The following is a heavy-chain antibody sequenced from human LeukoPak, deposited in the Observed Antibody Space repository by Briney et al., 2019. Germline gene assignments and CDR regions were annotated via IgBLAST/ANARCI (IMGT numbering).Heavy chain of an antibody. D-gene: IGHD5-18*01. CDR3: GYSYGYYFDY. J-gene: IGHJ4*02. Sequence: SVRVSCKASGGTFSSYAISWVRQAPGQGLEWMGGIIPIFGTANYAQKFQGRVTITADESTSTAYMELSSLRSEDTAVYYCGYSYGYYFDYWGQGTLVTVSS. V-gene: IGHV1-69*13. CDR1: GGTFSSYA. CDR2: IIPIFGTA.